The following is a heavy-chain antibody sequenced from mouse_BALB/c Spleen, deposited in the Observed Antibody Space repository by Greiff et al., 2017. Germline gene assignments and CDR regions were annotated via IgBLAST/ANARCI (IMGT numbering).Heavy chain of an antibody. Sequence: VQLKESGPGLVKPSQSLSLTCTVTGYSITSDYAWNWIRQFPGNKLEWMGYISYSGSTSYNPSLKSRISITRDTSKNQFFLQLNSVTTEDTATYYCAREVRPPYYAMDYWGQGTSVTVSS. CDR2: ISYSGST. CDR3: AREVRPPYYAMDY. D-gene: IGHD2-14*01. J-gene: IGHJ4*01. V-gene: IGHV3-2*02. CDR1: GYSITSDYA.